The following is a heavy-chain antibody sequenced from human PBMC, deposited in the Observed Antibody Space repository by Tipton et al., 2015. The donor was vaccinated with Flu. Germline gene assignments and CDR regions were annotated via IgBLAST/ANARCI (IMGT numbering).Heavy chain of an antibody. J-gene: IGHJ4*02. CDR2: IYYSGST. Sequence: TLSLTCTVSGGSISSGGYYWSWIRQHPGKGLEWIGYIYYSGSTYYNPSLKRRVTISVDTSKNQFSLKLSSVTTADTAVYYGARVDQLLLYAIDYWGQGTLVTVSS. CDR1: GGSISSGGYY. CDR3: ARVDQLLLYAIDY. D-gene: IGHD2-2*01. V-gene: IGHV4-31*03.